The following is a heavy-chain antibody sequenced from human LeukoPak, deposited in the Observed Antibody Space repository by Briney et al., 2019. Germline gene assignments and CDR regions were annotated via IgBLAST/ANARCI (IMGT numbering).Heavy chain of an antibody. Sequence: SETLSLTCTVSGGSISSGGYYWSWIRQYPGKGLEWIGYIYYSGSTYYNPSLKSRVTISVDTSKNQFSLKLSSVTAADTAVYYCARDKGRTPTAFDIWGQGTMVTVSS. CDR1: GGSISSGGYY. CDR2: IYYSGST. CDR3: ARDKGRTPTAFDI. J-gene: IGHJ3*02. D-gene: IGHD2-2*01. V-gene: IGHV4-31*03.